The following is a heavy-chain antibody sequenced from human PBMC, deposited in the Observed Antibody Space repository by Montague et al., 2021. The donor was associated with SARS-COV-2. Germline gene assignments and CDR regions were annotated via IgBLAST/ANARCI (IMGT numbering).Heavy chain of an antibody. CDR3: ARVVRGCSGHSCYFDP. CDR2: ICQAVGT. D-gene: IGHD2-2*01. V-gene: IGHV4-4*02. Sequence: SETLSLTCAVSGPSISSDNWWHLVRQSPGKGLALIGEICQAVGTNYNPSLKSRVTIAVDNFSNQVSLKMTSVTAADTAIYYCARVVRGCSGHSCYFDPWGQGTLVTVSS. J-gene: IGHJ5*02. CDR1: GPSISSDNW.